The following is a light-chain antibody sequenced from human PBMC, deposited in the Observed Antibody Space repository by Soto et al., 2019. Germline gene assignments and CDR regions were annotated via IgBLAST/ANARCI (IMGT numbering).Light chain of an antibody. Sequence: ETVLTQAPATLSVSPGERATFSCKASQSFTSNLAWYQQKPGKVPRLLIYGASTRATGIPARFRGSGSGTEFTLSISSLQSEDVAISHCQQYHSWPHTFGQGTKLPTK. CDR1: QSFTSN. CDR2: GAS. V-gene: IGKV3-15*01. CDR3: QQYHSWPHT. J-gene: IGKJ2*01.